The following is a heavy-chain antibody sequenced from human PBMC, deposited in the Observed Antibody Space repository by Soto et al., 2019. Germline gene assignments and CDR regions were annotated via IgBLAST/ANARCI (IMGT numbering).Heavy chain of an antibody. D-gene: IGHD2-15*01. J-gene: IGHJ6*02. Sequence: QVQLVQSGAEVKKPGSSVKVSCKASGGAFSDYAFSWVRQAPGQGLEWLGGIMPIFRAPDYAQKFQGRVTNTADEFTRTAYMAMNSLRSEDTAVYYCASWLKGPDIGNYYYGMDVWGQGTTVTVS. V-gene: IGHV1-69*12. CDR1: GGAFSDYA. CDR2: IMPIFRAP. CDR3: ASWLKGPDIGNYYYGMDV.